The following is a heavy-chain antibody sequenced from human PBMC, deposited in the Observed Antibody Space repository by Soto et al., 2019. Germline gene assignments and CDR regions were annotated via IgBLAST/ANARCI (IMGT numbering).Heavy chain of an antibody. CDR2: ISGSGDST. D-gene: IGHD5-18*01. CDR1: GFTFSSYA. V-gene: IGHV3-23*01. Sequence: EVQLLESGGGLVQPGGSLRLSCAASGFTFSSYAMSWVRQAPGKGLEWVSTISGSGDSTYYADSVKGRFTISRDNSKNTQYLRRNRLRAEDSAVYYCARIAGYSYGNYFDYWGQGTLVTVSS. CDR3: ARIAGYSYGNYFDY. J-gene: IGHJ4*02.